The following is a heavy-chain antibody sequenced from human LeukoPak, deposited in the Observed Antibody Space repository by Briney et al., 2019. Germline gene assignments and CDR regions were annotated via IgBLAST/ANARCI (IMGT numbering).Heavy chain of an antibody. J-gene: IGHJ5*02. CDR2: ISGSGGST. D-gene: IGHD3-3*01. CDR3: AKGGVDFWSGYSWFDP. Sequence: GGSLRLSCAASGFTFSSYAMSWVRQAPGKGLEWVSAISGSGGSTYYADSVKGRFTISRDNSKNTLYVQMNSLRAEDTAVYYCAKGGVDFWSGYSWFDPWGQGTLVTVSS. CDR1: GFTFSSYA. V-gene: IGHV3-23*01.